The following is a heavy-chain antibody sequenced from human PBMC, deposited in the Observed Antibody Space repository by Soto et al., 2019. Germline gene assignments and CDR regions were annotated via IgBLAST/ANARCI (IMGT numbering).Heavy chain of an antibody. CDR1: GFTFSSYA. Sequence: GGSLRLSCAASGFTFSSYAMSWVRQAPGKGLEWVSAISGSGGSTYYADSVKGRFTISRDNAKNSLYLQMNSLRDEDTAVYYCARSYYDSSGYYYVLFDYWGQGTLVTVSS. D-gene: IGHD3-22*01. CDR3: ARSYYDSSGYYYVLFDY. J-gene: IGHJ4*02. V-gene: IGHV3-23*01. CDR2: ISGSGGST.